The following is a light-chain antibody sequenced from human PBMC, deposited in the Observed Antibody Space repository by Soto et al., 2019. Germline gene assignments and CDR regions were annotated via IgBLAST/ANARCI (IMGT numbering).Light chain of an antibody. J-gene: IGKJ1*01. CDR1: KSISSW. Sequence: DIQMTQSPSTLSASVGDRVTITCRASKSISSWLAWYQQKPGKAPKLLIYKASSLESGVPSRFSGSGSGTQFPLNISSLQPDDFATYYCQQYNSYSTFGQGTKVEIK. CDR3: QQYNSYST. CDR2: KAS. V-gene: IGKV1-5*03.